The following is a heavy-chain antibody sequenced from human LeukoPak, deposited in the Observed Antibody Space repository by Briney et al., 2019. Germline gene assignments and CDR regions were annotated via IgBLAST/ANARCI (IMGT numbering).Heavy chain of an antibody. CDR2: ISHIGST. Sequence: PSETLSLTCTVSGASISGHYLAWLRQPPGKGLEWIGYISHIGSTNYNPSLKSRVTISVDTSKNQFSLRLSSVTAADTALYYCARDHYYDGRGRFDPWGQGTLVTVSS. CDR3: ARDHYYDGRGRFDP. J-gene: IGHJ5*02. D-gene: IGHD3-16*01. CDR1: GASISGHY. V-gene: IGHV4-59*11.